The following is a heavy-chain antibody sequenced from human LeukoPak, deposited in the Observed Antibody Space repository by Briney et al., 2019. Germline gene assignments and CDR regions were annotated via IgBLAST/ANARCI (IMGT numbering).Heavy chain of an antibody. J-gene: IGHJ4*02. CDR1: GFTFSSYG. V-gene: IGHV3-30*03. CDR2: ISYDGSNK. D-gene: IGHD6-13*01. CDR3: ARAFYSSSWFDY. Sequence: GGSLRLSCAASGFTFSSYGMHWVRQAPGKGLEWVAVISYDGSNKYYADSVKGRFTFSRDNSKNTLYLQMNSLRAEDTAVYYCARAFYSSSWFDYWGQGSLVTVSS.